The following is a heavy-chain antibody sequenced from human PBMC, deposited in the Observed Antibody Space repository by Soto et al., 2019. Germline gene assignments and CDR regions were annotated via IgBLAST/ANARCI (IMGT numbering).Heavy chain of an antibody. Sequence: WASVKVSCKASGYTFTGHYIHWVRQAPEQGPEWMGEIGPESGATRYAQKFQGRVTMTRDMSITTVYMELSNLSPDDTAVYYCGRGRSGQIVVFYWGQGTPVTVSS. CDR1: GYTFTGHY. J-gene: IGHJ4*02. V-gene: IGHV1-2*02. CDR3: GRGRSGQIVVFY. D-gene: IGHD5-12*01. CDR2: IGPESGAT.